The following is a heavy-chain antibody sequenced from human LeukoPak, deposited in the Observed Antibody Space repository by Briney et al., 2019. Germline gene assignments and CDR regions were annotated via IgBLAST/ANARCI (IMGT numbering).Heavy chain of an antibody. CDR1: GFTFSSYA. V-gene: IGHV3-64D*06. Sequence: GGSLTLSCSASGFTFSSYAMHGVRQAPGKGLEYVSAISSNGGSTYYADSVKRRFTISRDNSKNTLYLQMSSLRAEDTAVYYCVKDPPVGATGYWGQGTLVTVSS. D-gene: IGHD1-26*01. CDR2: ISSNGGST. J-gene: IGHJ4*02. CDR3: VKDPPVGATGY.